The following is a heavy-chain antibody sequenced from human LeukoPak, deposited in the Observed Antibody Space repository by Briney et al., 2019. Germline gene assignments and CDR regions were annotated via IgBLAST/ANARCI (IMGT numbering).Heavy chain of an antibody. CDR1: GGSISSYY. V-gene: IGHV4-59*08. CDR3: ARQMPLVAGYYYYGMDV. CDR2: IYYSGST. Sequence: SETLSLTCTVSGGSISSYYWSWIRQPPGKGLEWIGYIYYSGSTNYNPSLKSRVTISVDTSKNQFSLKLSSVTAADTAVYYCARQMPLVAGYYYYGMDVWGQGTTITVSS. J-gene: IGHJ6*02. D-gene: IGHD6-6*01.